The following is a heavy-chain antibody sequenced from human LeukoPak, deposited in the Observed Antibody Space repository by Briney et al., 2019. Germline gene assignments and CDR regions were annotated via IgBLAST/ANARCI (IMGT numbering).Heavy chain of an antibody. J-gene: IGHJ2*01. D-gene: IGHD3-10*01. CDR2: ISSSGSTI. CDR1: GFTFSDYY. V-gene: IGHV3-11*01. Sequence: PGGSLRLSCAASGFTFSDYYMSWIRQVPGKGLEWVSYISSSGSTIYYADSVKGRFTISRDNAKNSLYLQMNSLRAEDTAVYYCARDMGFGELFSWYFDLWGRGTLVTVSS. CDR3: ARDMGFGELFSWYFDL.